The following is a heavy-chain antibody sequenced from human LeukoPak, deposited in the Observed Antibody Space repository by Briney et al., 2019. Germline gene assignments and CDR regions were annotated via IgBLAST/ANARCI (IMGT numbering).Heavy chain of an antibody. J-gene: IGHJ4*02. CDR2: ISGSGGST. D-gene: IGHD3-22*01. CDR3: AKGTHYYDSSGSSDY. CDR1: GFTFSSYA. V-gene: IGHV3-23*01. Sequence: GGSLRLSCAASGFTFSSYAMSWVRQAPGKGLEWVSAISGSGGSTYYADSVKGRFTISRDNSKDTLYLQMNSLRAEDTAVYYCAKGTHYYDSSGSSDYWGQGTLVTVSS.